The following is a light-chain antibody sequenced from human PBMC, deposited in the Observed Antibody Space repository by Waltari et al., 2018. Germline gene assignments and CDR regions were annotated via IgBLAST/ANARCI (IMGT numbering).Light chain of an antibody. CDR2: GAS. J-gene: IGKJ4*01. V-gene: IGKV3-15*01. CDR3: QQYNNWPPLT. CDR1: QSVSSN. Sequence: EIVMTQSPATLSVSPGERATLSCRASQSVSSNLAWYQQKPGQAPRLLNYGASTRATGIPARCSGSGSGTEFTLTISSLQSEDFAVYYCQQYNNWPPLTFGGGTKVEIK.